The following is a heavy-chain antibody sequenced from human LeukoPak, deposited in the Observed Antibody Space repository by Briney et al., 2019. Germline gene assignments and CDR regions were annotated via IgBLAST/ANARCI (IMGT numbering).Heavy chain of an antibody. CDR1: GGSFNGYY. Sequence: SETLSLTFAVYGGSFNGYYWNWIRQPPGKGLELIGDISQSGSTTYNPSLKSRVTISIDTSKNQVSLKLNSVTAADTAVYYCARRSLYSISSGITPWGQGTLVTVSS. V-gene: IGHV4-34*01. CDR3: ARRSLYSISSGITP. J-gene: IGHJ5*02. CDR2: ISQSGST. D-gene: IGHD6-6*01.